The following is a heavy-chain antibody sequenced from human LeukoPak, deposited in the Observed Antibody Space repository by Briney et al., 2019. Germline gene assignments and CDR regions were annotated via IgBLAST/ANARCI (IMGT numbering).Heavy chain of an antibody. CDR2: VYYSGST. CDR1: GGSISSYY. Sequence: PSETLSLTCIVSGGSISSYYWSWIRQPPGKGLEWIGYVYYSGSTNSNPSLKSRVTISVDTSKNQFSLKVSSVTAAETAIYYWARGYNWFDPWGQGALVTVSS. CDR3: ARGYNWFDP. J-gene: IGHJ5*02. V-gene: IGHV4-59*01.